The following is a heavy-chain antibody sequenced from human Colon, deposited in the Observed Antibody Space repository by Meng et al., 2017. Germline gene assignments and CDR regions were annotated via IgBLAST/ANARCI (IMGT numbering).Heavy chain of an antibody. D-gene: IGHD3-22*01. Sequence: GESLKISCAASGFTFSDYYMNWVRQAPGKGLEWVSYMSSSSTIDYPDSVKGRFTISRDNAKNSLYLQMNSLRAEDTAVYYCAQVSPWYCYDSGGRVPKTGYWGQGTLVTVSS. CDR1: GFTFSDYY. V-gene: IGHV3-69-1*01. J-gene: IGHJ4*02. CDR2: MSSSSTI. CDR3: AQVSPWYCYDSGGRVPKTGY.